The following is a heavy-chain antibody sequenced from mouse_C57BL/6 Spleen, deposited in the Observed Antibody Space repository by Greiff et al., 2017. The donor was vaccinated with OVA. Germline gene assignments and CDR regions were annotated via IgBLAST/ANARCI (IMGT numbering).Heavy chain of an antibody. CDR3: ARSGWDKDY. D-gene: IGHD3-1*01. CDR2: IYPGGGDT. J-gene: IGHJ2*01. CDR1: GYAFSSYW. Sequence: QVQLQQSGAELVKPGASVKISCKASGYAFSSYWMNWVQQRPGKGLEWIGQIYPGGGDTNYNGKFKGKATLTADKSSSTAYMQLSSLTSEDSAVYFCARSGWDKDYWGQGTTLTVSS. V-gene: IGHV1-80*01.